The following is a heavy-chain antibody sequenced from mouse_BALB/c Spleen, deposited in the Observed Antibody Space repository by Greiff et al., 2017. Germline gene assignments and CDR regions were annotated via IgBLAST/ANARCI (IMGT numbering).Heavy chain of an antibody. CDR1: GFTFSSYA. D-gene: IGHD4-1*01. CDR2: ISSGGSYT. Sequence: EVKLMESGGGLVKPGGSLKLSCAASGFTFSSYAMSWVRQTPEKRLEWVATISSGGSYTYYPDSVKGRFTISRDNAKNTLYLQMSSLRSEDTAMYYCARRSNWEGYYFDYWGQGTTLTVSS. V-gene: IGHV5-9-3*01. J-gene: IGHJ2*01. CDR3: ARRSNWEGYYFDY.